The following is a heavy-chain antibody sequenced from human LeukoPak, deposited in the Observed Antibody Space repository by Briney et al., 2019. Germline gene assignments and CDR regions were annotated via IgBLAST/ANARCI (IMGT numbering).Heavy chain of an antibody. CDR1: EFTFSTYA. CDR2: ISGNGGST. J-gene: IGHJ4*02. D-gene: IGHD6-13*01. Sequence: GGSLRLSCAASEFTFSTYAMSWVRQAPGKGLEWVSTISGNGGSTYYADSVKGRFTISRDNSKNTLYLQMNSLGVEDTAVYYCAKPPPDSSSWLFDYWGQGILVTVSS. CDR3: AKPPPDSSSWLFDY. V-gene: IGHV3-23*01.